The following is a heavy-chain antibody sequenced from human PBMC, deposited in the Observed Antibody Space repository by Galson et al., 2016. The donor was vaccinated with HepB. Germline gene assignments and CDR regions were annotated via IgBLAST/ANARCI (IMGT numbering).Heavy chain of an antibody. CDR2: ISWNSDSI. Sequence: SLRLSCAASGFTFDDFAMHWVRQAPGKGLQWVSSISWNSDSIGYADSVQGRFTISRDNAKDSLYLQMNSLRKGDTAFYYCAKSAPIGFPGDPESEAFDYWGQGTLVTVSS. J-gene: IGHJ4*02. CDR3: AKSAPIGFPGDPESEAFDY. CDR1: GFTFDDFA. V-gene: IGHV3-9*01. D-gene: IGHD2-21*02.